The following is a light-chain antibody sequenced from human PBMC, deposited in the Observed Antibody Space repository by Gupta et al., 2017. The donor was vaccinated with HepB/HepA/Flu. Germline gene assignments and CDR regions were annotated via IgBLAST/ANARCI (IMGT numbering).Light chain of an antibody. CDR1: QSISSW. V-gene: IGKV1-5*03. Sequence: DIQLTQSPSTLSASVGDRVTITCRASQSISSWLAWYQLKPGKVPKVLIYEASRLESGVPSRFSGSGSGTEFTLTISSLQPDDFATYYCQQYNSYSYTFGQGTKLDIK. CDR2: EAS. J-gene: IGKJ2*01. CDR3: QQYNSYSYT.